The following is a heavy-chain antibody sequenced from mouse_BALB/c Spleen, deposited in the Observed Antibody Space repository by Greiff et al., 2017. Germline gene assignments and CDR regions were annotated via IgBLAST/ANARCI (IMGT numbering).Heavy chain of an antibody. CDR3: AMITTGAWFAY. CDR1: GYSITSGYY. Sequence: EVQLVESGPGLVKPSQSLSLTCSVTGYSITSGYYWNWIRQFPGNKLEWMGYISYDGSNNYNPSLKNRISITRDTSKNQFFLKLNSVTTEDTATYYCAMITTGAWFAYWGQGTLVTVSA. V-gene: IGHV3-6*02. CDR2: ISYDGSN. J-gene: IGHJ3*01. D-gene: IGHD2-4*01.